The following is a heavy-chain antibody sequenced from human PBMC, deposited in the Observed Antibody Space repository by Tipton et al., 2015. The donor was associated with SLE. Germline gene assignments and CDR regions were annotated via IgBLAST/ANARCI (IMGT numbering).Heavy chain of an antibody. CDR2: IYSSGST. Sequence: TLSLTCTVSGGSISSYSWSWIRQPPGKGLEWIGDIYSSGSTNYNPSLKSRVTISVDTSENQFSLKLNSVTAADTAVYYCARDKYCSGGSCFDWYLDLWGRGTLVTVSS. CDR3: ARDKYCSGGSCFDWYLDL. V-gene: IGHV4-4*08. D-gene: IGHD2-15*01. J-gene: IGHJ2*01. CDR1: GGSISSYS.